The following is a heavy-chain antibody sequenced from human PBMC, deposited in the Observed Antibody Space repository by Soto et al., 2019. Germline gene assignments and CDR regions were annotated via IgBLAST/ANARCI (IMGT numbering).Heavy chain of an antibody. Sequence: SLRLSCAASGFTFSSYEMNWVRQAPGKGLEWVSYISSSGSTIYYADSVKGRFTISRDNAKNSLYLQMNSLRAEDTAVYYCAGGIGGMIVVVKFRAFDIWGQGTMVTVSS. D-gene: IGHD3-22*01. CDR3: AGGIGGMIVVVKFRAFDI. CDR2: ISSSGSTI. V-gene: IGHV3-48*03. J-gene: IGHJ3*02. CDR1: GFTFSSYE.